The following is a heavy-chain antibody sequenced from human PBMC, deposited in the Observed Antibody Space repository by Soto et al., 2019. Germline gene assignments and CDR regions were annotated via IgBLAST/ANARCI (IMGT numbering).Heavy chain of an antibody. V-gene: IGHV4-59*01. CDR3: ARTIRGYSYGVIDY. CDR2: THYSGST. Sequence: SETLSLTCTVSGGSISSYYWSWIRQPPGKGLEWIGYTHYSGSTNYNPSLKSRVTISVDTSKNQFSLKLSSVTAADTAVYYCARTIRGYSYGVIDYWGQGTLVTVSS. CDR1: GGSISSYY. D-gene: IGHD5-18*01. J-gene: IGHJ4*02.